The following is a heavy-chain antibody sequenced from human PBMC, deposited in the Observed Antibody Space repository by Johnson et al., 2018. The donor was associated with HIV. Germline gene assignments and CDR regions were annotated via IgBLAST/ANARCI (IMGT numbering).Heavy chain of an antibody. Sequence: VQLVESGGGLVQPGGSLRLSCAASGLTVSSNYMSWVRQAPGEGLEWVSIIYTGSTIYYADSVKGRFTISRDNAKNSLYLQMNSLRAEDTAVYYCARDLGTTDAFDIWGQGTMVTVSS. J-gene: IGHJ3*02. CDR3: ARDLGTTDAFDI. V-gene: IGHV3-66*01. CDR2: IYTGSTI. D-gene: IGHD7-27*01. CDR1: GLTVSSNY.